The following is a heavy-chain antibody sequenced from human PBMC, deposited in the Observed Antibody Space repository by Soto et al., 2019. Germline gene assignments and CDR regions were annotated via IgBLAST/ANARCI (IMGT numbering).Heavy chain of an antibody. CDR3: ARPTLVSTAMAPAY. J-gene: IGHJ4*02. D-gene: IGHD5-18*01. CDR2: INAGNGNT. Sequence: ASVKVSCKASGYTFTSYAMHWVRQAPGQRLEWMGWINAGNGNTKYSQKFQGRVTITRDTSASTAYMELSSLRSEDTAVYYCARPTLVSTAMAPAYWGQGTLVTVSS. CDR1: GYTFTSYA. V-gene: IGHV1-3*01.